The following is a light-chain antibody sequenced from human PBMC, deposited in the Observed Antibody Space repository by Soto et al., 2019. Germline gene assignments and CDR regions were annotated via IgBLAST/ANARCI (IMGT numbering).Light chain of an antibody. CDR3: SSDTSSSTGV. J-gene: IGLJ3*02. Sequence: QSALTQPASVSGSPGQSITISCTGTSSDVGGYNYVSWYQQHPGKAPKLMIYEVSNRPSGVSNRFSGSKSGNTASLTISGLQAEDEADYYCSSDTSSSTGVFGGGTKLTV. V-gene: IGLV2-14*01. CDR2: EVS. CDR1: SSDVGGYNY.